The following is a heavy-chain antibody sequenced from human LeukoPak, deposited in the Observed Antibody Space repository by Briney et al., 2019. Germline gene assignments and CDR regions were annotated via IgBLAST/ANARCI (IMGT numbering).Heavy chain of an antibody. V-gene: IGHV1-24*01. CDR1: GYTLTELS. J-gene: IGHJ4*02. CDR3: ATGVIVGAYFDY. Sequence: ASVTVSCKVSGYTLTELSMHWVRQAPGKGLEWMGGFDPEDGETIYAQKFQGRVTMTEDTSTDTAYMELSSLRSEDTAVYYCATGVIVGAYFDYWGQGTLVTVSS. D-gene: IGHD1-26*01. CDR2: FDPEDGET.